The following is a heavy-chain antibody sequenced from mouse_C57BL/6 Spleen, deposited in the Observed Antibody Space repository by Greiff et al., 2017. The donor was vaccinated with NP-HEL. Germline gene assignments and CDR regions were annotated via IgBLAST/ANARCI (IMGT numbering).Heavy chain of an antibody. V-gene: IGHV1-64*01. J-gene: IGHJ3*01. Sequence: VQLQQPGAELVKPGASVKLSCKASGYTFTSYWMHWVKQRPGQGLEWIGMIHPNSGSTNYNEKFKSKATLTVDKSSSTAYMQLSSLTSEDSAVYCCTRSVYSNYVAYWGQGTLVTVSA. CDR1: GYTFTSYW. CDR2: IHPNSGST. D-gene: IGHD2-5*01. CDR3: TRSVYSNYVAY.